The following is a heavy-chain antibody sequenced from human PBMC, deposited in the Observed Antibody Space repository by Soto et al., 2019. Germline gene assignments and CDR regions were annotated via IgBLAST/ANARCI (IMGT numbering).Heavy chain of an antibody. CDR3: ASAPSKPGEPIWDVFDF. J-gene: IGHJ3*01. D-gene: IGHD1-26*01. Sequence: QVHLQESGPGLVKPSETLSLTCTVSGDSISRYYWNWIRQPAGKGLEWIGRIYASGITNYNPSLKSRINMSIDTSKNQFSLQLSSVTAADTAVYYCASAPSKPGEPIWDVFDFWGQGTMVTVSS. CDR2: IYASGIT. CDR1: GDSISRYY. V-gene: IGHV4-4*07.